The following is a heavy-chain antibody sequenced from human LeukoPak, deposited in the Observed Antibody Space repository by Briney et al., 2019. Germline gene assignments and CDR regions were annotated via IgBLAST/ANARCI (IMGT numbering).Heavy chain of an antibody. D-gene: IGHD6-19*01. CDR3: AREEVGQWPLIDY. J-gene: IGHJ4*02. V-gene: IGHV3-30*04. Sequence: GGSLRLSCAASGFTFSSYAMHWVRQAPGKGLEWVAVISYDGSNKYYADSVKGRFTISRDNSKNTLYLQMNSLRAEDTAVYYCAREEVGQWPLIDYWGQGTLVTVSS. CDR1: GFTFSSYA. CDR2: ISYDGSNK.